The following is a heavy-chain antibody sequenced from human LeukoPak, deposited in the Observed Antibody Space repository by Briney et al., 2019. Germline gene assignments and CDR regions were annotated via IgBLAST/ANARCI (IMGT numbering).Heavy chain of an antibody. V-gene: IGHV4-38-2*02. CDR2: IYHSGST. CDR3: ARRGAVAGIFSPFDY. J-gene: IGHJ4*02. D-gene: IGHD6-19*01. CDR1: GYSISSGYY. Sequence: PSETLSLTCTVSGYSISSGYYWGWIRQPPGKGLEWIGSIYHSGSTYYNPSLKSRVTISVDTPKNQFSLKLSSVTAADTAVYYCARRGAVAGIFSPFDYWGQGTLVTVSS.